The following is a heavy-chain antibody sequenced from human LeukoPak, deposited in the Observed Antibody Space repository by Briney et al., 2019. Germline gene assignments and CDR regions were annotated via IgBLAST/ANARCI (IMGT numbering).Heavy chain of an antibody. D-gene: IGHD3-3*01. V-gene: IGHV4-4*07. Sequence: PSETLSLTCTVSGGSISNYYWSWIRQPAGKGLDWIGRISTSGSTNYNPSLKSRVTMSVDTSKNQFSLKLSSVTAADTAVYYCARDGPYDFWSGYSEGFDYWGQGTLVTVSS. J-gene: IGHJ4*02. CDR3: ARDGPYDFWSGYSEGFDY. CDR2: ISTSGST. CDR1: GGSISNYY.